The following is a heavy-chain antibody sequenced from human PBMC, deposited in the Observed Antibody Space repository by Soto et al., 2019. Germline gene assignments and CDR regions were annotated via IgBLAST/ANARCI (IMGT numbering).Heavy chain of an antibody. CDR2: VHYSGNT. Sequence: SETLSLTCTVSGYSISSGYHWAWIRQPPGKGLEWLGSVHYSGNTYYNPSLKSRLTISVDKSKNQFSLNLSSVTAADTAVYYCARQDRVVAEGRWFDPWGQGTLVTSPQ. J-gene: IGHJ5*02. D-gene: IGHD2-15*01. CDR1: GYSISSGYH. V-gene: IGHV4-38-2*02. CDR3: ARQDRVVAEGRWFDP.